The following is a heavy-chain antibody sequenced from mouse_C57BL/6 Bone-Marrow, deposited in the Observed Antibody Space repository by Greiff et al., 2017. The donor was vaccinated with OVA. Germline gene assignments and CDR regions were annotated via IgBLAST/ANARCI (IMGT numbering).Heavy chain of an antibody. J-gene: IGHJ1*03. Sequence: EVKLQESGAELVKPGASVKLSCTASGFNIKDYYMHWVKQRTEQGLEWIGRIDPEDGETKYAPKIQGKATITADTSSNTAYLQLSSLTSEDTAVYYCARTSYYYGSSYDWYFDVWGTGTTVTVSS. CDR2: IDPEDGET. CDR1: GFNIKDYY. V-gene: IGHV14-2*01. CDR3: ARTSYYYGSSYDWYFDV. D-gene: IGHD1-1*01.